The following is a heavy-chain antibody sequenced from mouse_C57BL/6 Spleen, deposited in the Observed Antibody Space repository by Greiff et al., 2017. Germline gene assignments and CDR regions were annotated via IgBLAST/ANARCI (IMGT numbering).Heavy chain of an antibody. D-gene: IGHD2-1*01. Sequence: EVKVVESGGGLVKPGGSLKLSCAASGFTFSDYGMHWVRQAPEKGLEWVAYISSGSSTIYYADTVKGRFTISRDNAKNTLFLQMNSLRSEDTAMYYCARDGNYVLYFWGQGTTLTVSS. CDR2: ISSGSSTI. CDR3: ARDGNYVLYF. V-gene: IGHV5-17*01. CDR1: GFTFSDYG. J-gene: IGHJ2*01.